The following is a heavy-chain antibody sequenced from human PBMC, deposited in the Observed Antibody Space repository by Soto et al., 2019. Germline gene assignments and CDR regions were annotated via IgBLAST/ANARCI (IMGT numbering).Heavy chain of an antibody. J-gene: IGHJ6*02. CDR1: GFNFSSYW. CDR2: INQDGSEK. V-gene: IGHV3-7*01. Sequence: GGSLRLSCAASGFNFSSYWMSWVRQAPGNGLEWVANINQDGSEKYYVDSVKGRFTISRDNAKNSLCLQVNSLRAEDTAVYYCAKRKEVYYYGMDVWGQGTTVTVSS. CDR3: AKRKEVYYYGMDV.